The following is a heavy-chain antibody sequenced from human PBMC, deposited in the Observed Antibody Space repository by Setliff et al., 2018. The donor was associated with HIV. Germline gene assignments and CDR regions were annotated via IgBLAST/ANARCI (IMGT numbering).Heavy chain of an antibody. J-gene: IGHJ4*02. CDR1: GGTFSSYA. CDR3: ALPVLGGYSYGYFDY. D-gene: IGHD5-18*01. Sequence: SVKVSCKASGGTFSSYAISWVRQAPGQGLEWVGGIIPIFGTANYAQKFQGRVTITADESTSTAYMELSSLRSEDTAVYYCALPVLGGYSYGYFDYWGQGTLVTVSS. CDR2: IIPIFGTA. V-gene: IGHV1-69*13.